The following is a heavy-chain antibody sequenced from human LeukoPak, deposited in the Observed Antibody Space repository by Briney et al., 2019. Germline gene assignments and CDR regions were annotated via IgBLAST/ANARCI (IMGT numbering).Heavy chain of an antibody. V-gene: IGHV4-59*11. Sequence: NPSETLSLTCSVSGGSISGHYWTWIRQPLGKGLEWIGQIHYTGKPDYNPSLKSRITISVDTSKNQVSLQVSSVTAADSAIYYCARFGVDYDMDVWGHGTTVTVFS. J-gene: IGHJ6*02. CDR3: ARFGVDYDMDV. CDR2: IHYTGKP. CDR1: GGSISGHY. D-gene: IGHD3-16*01.